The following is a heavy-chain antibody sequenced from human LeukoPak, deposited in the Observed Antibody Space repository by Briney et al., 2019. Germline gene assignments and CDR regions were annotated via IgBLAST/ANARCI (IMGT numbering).Heavy chain of an antibody. V-gene: IGHV4-39*07. CDR1: GGSISSSSYY. CDR2: IYYSGST. D-gene: IGHD3-10*01. CDR3: ARDLRAFGDDAFDI. J-gene: IGHJ3*02. Sequence: TSETLSLTCTVSGGSISSSSYYWGWIRQPPGKGLEWIGSIYYSGSTYYNPSLKSRVTISVDTSKNQFSLKLSSVTAADTAVYYCARDLRAFGDDAFDIWGQGTMITVSS.